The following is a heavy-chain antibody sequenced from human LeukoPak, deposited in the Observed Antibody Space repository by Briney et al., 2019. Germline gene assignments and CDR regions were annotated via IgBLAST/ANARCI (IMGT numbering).Heavy chain of an antibody. CDR1: GFPFKNAW. CDR2: IDSTPDGGTV. Sequence: GGSLRLSCAASGFPFKNAWMSWVRQAPGKGLEWVGRIDSTPDGGTVEYAAPVKGRFTISRDDSKDTVYLQMNSLKADDTAVYYCNAGDVFDYGIGSPLDAWGQGTLVTVSS. J-gene: IGHJ5*02. D-gene: IGHD4-17*01. CDR3: NAGDVFDYGIGSPLDA. V-gene: IGHV3-15*04.